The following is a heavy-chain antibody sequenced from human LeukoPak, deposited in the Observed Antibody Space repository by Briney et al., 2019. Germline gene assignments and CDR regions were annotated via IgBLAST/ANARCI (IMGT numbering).Heavy chain of an antibody. Sequence: SETLSLTCTVSGGSISSYYWSWIRQPSGKGLEWIGYIYYSGSTNYNPSLKSRVTISVDTSKNQFSLKLSSVTAADTAVYYCARMSPTYYYDSSGYYYPDYWGQGTLVTVSS. CDR1: GGSISSYY. CDR2: IYYSGST. D-gene: IGHD3-22*01. CDR3: ARMSPTYYYDSSGYYYPDY. J-gene: IGHJ4*02. V-gene: IGHV4-59*01.